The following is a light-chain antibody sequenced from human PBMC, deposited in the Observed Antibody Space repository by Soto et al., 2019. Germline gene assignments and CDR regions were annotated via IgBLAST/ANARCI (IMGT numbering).Light chain of an antibody. V-gene: IGLV6-57*04. Sequence: NFMLTQPHSVSESPGKTVTISCTRSSGNIAGSFVQWYQQRPGSAPTTVIYEDNQRHSGVPDRFSGSIDTSSNAASLTISGLQTEDEADYYCQSYESFNQIFGGGNKLTVL. J-gene: IGLJ2*01. CDR3: QSYESFNQI. CDR1: SGNIAGSF. CDR2: EDN.